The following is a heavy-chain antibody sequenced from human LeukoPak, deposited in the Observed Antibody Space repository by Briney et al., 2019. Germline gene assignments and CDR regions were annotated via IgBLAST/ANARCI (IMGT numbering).Heavy chain of an antibody. J-gene: IGHJ4*02. V-gene: IGHV4-61*01. D-gene: IGHD1-26*01. CDR2: IYYSGST. CDR3: AREEINSGSYPH. CDR1: GGSISSSSYH. Sequence: SETPSLTCTVSGGSISSSSYHWGWIRQPPGKGLEWIGYIYYSGSTNYNPSLKSRVTISVDTSKNQFSLKLSSVTAADTAVYYCAREEINSGSYPHWGQGTLVTVSS.